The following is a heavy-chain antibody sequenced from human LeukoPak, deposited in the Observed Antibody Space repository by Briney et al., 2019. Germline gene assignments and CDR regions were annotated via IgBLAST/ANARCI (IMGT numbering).Heavy chain of an antibody. J-gene: IGHJ4*02. CDR2: INHSGST. CDR3: ARDPNSSGWYVY. V-gene: IGHV4-34*01. CDR1: GGSFSGYY. D-gene: IGHD6-19*01. Sequence: SETLCLTCAVYGGSFSGYYWSWIRQPPGKGLEWIGEINHSGSTNYNPSLKSRVTISVDTSKNQFSPKLSSVTAADTAVYYCARDPNSSGWYVYWGQGTLVTVSS.